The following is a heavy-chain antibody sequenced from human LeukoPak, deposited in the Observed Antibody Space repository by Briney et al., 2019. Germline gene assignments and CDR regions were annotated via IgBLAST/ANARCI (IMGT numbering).Heavy chain of an antibody. CDR2: ISSSSSYI. V-gene: IGHV3-21*01. D-gene: IGHD2-2*01. Sequence: PGGSLRLSCAASGFTFSSYSMNWVRQAPGKGLEWVSSISSSSSYIYYADSVKGRFTISRDNAKNSLYLQMNSLRAEDTAVYYCARDLQLLWAGVYWGQGTLVTVSS. J-gene: IGHJ4*02. CDR1: GFTFSSYS. CDR3: ARDLQLLWAGVY.